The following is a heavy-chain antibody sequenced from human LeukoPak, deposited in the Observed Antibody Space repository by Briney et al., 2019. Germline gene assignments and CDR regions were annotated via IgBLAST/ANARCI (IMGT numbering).Heavy chain of an antibody. CDR2: IYTSGST. J-gene: IGHJ6*03. Sequence: SETLSLTCTVSGGSISSYYWSWIRQPAWKGLEWIGRIYTSGSTNYNPSLKSRVTMSVDTSKNQFSLKLSSVTAADTAVYYCARVRWGYCSSTSCSAAHYYYYVDVWGKGTTVTVSS. CDR3: ARVRWGYCSSTSCSAAHYYYYVDV. V-gene: IGHV4-4*07. CDR1: GGSISSYY. D-gene: IGHD2-2*01.